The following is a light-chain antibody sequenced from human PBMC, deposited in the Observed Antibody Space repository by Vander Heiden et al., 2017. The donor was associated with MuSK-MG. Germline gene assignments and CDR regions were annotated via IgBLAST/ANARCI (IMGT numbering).Light chain of an antibody. CDR3: MQGKHSWT. CDR1: QSVVHSDGNNN. J-gene: IGKJ1*01. Sequence: EVVMTQSPLSRPVTLGQPADISCRSSQSVVHSDGNNNLHWCQQRRGQAPSRIIYKVSTLDPGVPHRPSGRASGTDFTLKISRVEEEDVGVYYCMQGKHSWTFRQETKAEI. CDR2: KVS. V-gene: IGKV2-30*02.